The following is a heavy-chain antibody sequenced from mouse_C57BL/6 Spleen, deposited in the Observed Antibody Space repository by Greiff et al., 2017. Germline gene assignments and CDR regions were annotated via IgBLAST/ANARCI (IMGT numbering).Heavy chain of an antibody. J-gene: IGHJ2*01. V-gene: IGHV6-3*01. Sequence: EVKLMESGGGLVQPGGSMKLSCVASGFTFSNYWMNWVRQSPEKGLEWVAQIRLKSDNYATHYAESVKGRFTISRDDSKSSVYLQMNNLRAEDTGIYYCTGPSYYYGSSGFDYWGQGTTLTVSS. CDR1: GFTFSNYW. CDR2: IRLKSDNYAT. CDR3: TGPSYYYGSSGFDY. D-gene: IGHD1-1*01.